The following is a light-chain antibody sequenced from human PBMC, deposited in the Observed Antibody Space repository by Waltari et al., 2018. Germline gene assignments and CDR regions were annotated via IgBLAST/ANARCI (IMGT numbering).Light chain of an antibody. CDR1: SPDIGNNY. V-gene: IGLV1-51*01. CDR2: DNN. J-gene: IGLJ2*01. CDR3: GTWDGSLSAL. Sequence: QSVLTQPPSVSAAPGQTVTISCSGRSPDIGNNYVSWYQQLPGTAPKLLIYDNNKRPSGIPDRFSGSKSGTSATLGITGLQTGDEADYYCGTWDGSLSALFGGGTKLTVL.